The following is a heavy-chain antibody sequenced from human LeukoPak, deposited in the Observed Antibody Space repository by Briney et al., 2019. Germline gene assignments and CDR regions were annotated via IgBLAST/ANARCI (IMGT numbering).Heavy chain of an antibody. V-gene: IGHV3-23*01. J-gene: IGHJ6*02. CDR2: INVSGGSP. CDR3: AKYVSAKGPPYALDV. D-gene: IGHD2/OR15-2a*01. CDR1: EFTFSSYA. Sequence: GGSLRLSCAASEFTFSSYAMQWVRQAPGKGLEWVSAINVSGGSPWYADSVKGRFTISRDNSKNTLYLQMNSLRAEDTAVYYCAKYVSAKGPPYALDVWGQGTTVTVSS.